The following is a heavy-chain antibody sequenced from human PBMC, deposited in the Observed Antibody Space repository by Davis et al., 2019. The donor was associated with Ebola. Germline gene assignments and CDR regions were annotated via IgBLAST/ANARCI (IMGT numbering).Heavy chain of an antibody. J-gene: IGHJ4*02. D-gene: IGHD3-16*01. Sequence: MPGGSLRLSCSVPGGPISSNYWSWIRQPPGKGLQWIGYVFLTGSTNYTPSLWSRVTTSLDASKNQFSLQMTSVTAADTDVYYCAVIPWGNGKWHIDYCGQGTLITVSS. V-gene: IGHV4-4*08. CDR3: AVIPWGNGKWHIDY. CDR2: VFLTGST. CDR1: GGPISSNY.